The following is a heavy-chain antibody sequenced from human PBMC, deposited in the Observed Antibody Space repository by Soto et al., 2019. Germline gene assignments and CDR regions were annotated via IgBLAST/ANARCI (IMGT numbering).Heavy chain of an antibody. CDR3: ARHPIVGTTLYFDY. Sequence: SETLSLTCTVSGGSISSSSDYWGWIRQPPGKGLEWLAYIYYSGSTYYNPSLKSRITISMDTSKNQVSLRLTSVTAADTAVYYCARHPIVGTTLYFDYWGRGTLVTVSS. V-gene: IGHV4-39*01. D-gene: IGHD1-26*01. CDR1: GGSISSSSDY. J-gene: IGHJ4*02. CDR2: IYYSGST.